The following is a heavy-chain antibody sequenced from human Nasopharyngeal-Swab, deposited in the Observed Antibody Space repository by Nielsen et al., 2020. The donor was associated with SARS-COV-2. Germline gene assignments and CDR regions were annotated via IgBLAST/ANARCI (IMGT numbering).Heavy chain of an antibody. J-gene: IGHJ6*03. CDR2: IYPGDSNT. V-gene: IGHV5-51*01. D-gene: IGHD2-2*02. Sequence: GESLKISCKGSGYSFTTYWIGWVRQMPGKGLEWMGIIYPGDSNTRYSPSLQGQVAISADKSISPAYLQWSSLKASDTAIYYCARLDCSSTSCYTNYWDYYMDVWGKGTTVTVSS. CDR1: GYSFTTYW. CDR3: ARLDCSSTSCYTNYWDYYMDV.